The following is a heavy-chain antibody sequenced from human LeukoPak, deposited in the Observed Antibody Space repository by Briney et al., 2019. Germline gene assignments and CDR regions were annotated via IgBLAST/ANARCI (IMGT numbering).Heavy chain of an antibody. V-gene: IGHV5-51*01. CDR2: IYPGDSDT. CDR3: ARLVVTATYDF. J-gene: IGHJ4*02. CDR1: GYNFTSHW. D-gene: IGHD2-21*02. Sequence: GESLKISFKGSGYNFTSHWIGWVRQMPGKGREWVGIIYPGDSDTRYSPSFQGQATISADKSVSTAYLQWSSLKASDTALYYCARLVVTATYDFWGQGTLVTVSS.